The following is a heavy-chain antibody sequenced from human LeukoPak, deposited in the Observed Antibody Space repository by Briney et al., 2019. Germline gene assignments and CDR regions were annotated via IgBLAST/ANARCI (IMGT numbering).Heavy chain of an antibody. D-gene: IGHD4-17*01. Sequence: GGSLRLSCAASGFTFSSYGMHWVRQAPGKGREWVAFIRYEGSNKYYADSVKGRFTISRDNSKNTLYLQMNSLRAEDTAVYYCAKGVDYGDYGPYYYYMDVWGKGTTVTISS. J-gene: IGHJ6*03. CDR2: IRYEGSNK. CDR1: GFTFSSYG. CDR3: AKGVDYGDYGPYYYYMDV. V-gene: IGHV3-30*02.